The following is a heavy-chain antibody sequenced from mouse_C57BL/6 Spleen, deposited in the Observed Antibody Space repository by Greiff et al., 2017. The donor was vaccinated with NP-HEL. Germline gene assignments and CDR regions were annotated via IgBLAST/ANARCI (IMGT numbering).Heavy chain of an antibody. Sequence: QVQLQQPGTELVKPGASVKLSCKASGYTFTSYWMHWVKQRPGQGLEWIGNINPSNGGTNYNEKFKTKATLTVDKSSSTAYMQLSSLTSEDSAVYYCASPMVTDYYAMDYWGQGTSVTVSS. V-gene: IGHV1-53*01. J-gene: IGHJ4*01. D-gene: IGHD2-2*01. CDR3: ASPMVTDYYAMDY. CDR1: GYTFTSYW. CDR2: INPSNGGT.